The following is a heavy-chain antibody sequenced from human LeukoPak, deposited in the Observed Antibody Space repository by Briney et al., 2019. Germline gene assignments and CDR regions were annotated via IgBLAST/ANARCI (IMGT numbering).Heavy chain of an antibody. CDR3: AREDAFGVVSRGAFDY. J-gene: IGHJ4*02. CDR1: GYSISSGYY. D-gene: IGHD3-3*01. V-gene: IGHV4-38-2*02. Sequence: SETLSLTCTVSGYSISSGYYWGWIRQPPGKGLEWIGSIYYSGDTYYNPSLKSRVTISVDRSKNQFSLKLSSVTAADTAVYYCAREDAFGVVSRGAFDYWGQGTLVTVSS. CDR2: IYYSGDT.